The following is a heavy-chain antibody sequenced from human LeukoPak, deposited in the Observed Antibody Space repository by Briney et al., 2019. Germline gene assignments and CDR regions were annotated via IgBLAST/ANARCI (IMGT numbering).Heavy chain of an antibody. CDR1: GFIFSDYT. D-gene: IGHD3-3*01. Sequence: GSLRLSCAASGFIFSDYTMNWVRQAPGKGLEWVSSVSSSCAYTFYADSVKGRFTISRDNAKNSLFLQMDSLRVDDSALYYCVRDLRFIGGSDWFDPWGQGTQVIVSS. J-gene: IGHJ5*02. V-gene: IGHV3-21*01. CDR3: VRDLRFIGGSDWFDP. CDR2: VSSSCAYT.